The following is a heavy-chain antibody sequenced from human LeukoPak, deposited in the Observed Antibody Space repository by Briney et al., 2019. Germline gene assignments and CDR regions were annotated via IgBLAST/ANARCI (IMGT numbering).Heavy chain of an antibody. Sequence: KSSETLSLTCTVSGGSISSSNYYWGWIRQPPGKGLEWIGYIFNSGSTYYNPSLKSRVTILVDTSKNQFSLKLSSVTAADTAVYYCARGVRDYYDSSGYFFDYWGQGTLVTVSS. CDR1: GGSISSSNYY. J-gene: IGHJ4*02. V-gene: IGHV4-39*07. D-gene: IGHD3-22*01. CDR2: IFNSGST. CDR3: ARGVRDYYDSSGYFFDY.